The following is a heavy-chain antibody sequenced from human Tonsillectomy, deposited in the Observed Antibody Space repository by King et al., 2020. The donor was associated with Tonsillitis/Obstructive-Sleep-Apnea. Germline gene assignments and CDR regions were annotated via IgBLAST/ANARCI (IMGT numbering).Heavy chain of an antibody. V-gene: IGHV3-30*04. CDR3: ARGITMVRGVRVYYGMDV. CDR2: ISYDGSNK. CDR1: GFTFSSYS. Sequence: QLVQSGGGVVQPGRSLRLSCAASGFTFSSYSMHWVRQAPGKGLEWVAVISYDGSNKYYADSVKGRFTISRDNSKNTLYLQMNSLRAEDTGGYYCARGITMVRGVRVYYGMDVWGQGTTVTVSS. D-gene: IGHD3-10*01. J-gene: IGHJ6*02.